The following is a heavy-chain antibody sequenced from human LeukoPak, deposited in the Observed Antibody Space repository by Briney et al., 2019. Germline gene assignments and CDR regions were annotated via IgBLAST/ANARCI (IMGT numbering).Heavy chain of an antibody. CDR3: ARRSIYCSGGSCNDY. CDR2: IDPSDSYT. CDR1: GYRFTSYW. J-gene: IGHJ4*02. V-gene: IGHV5-10-1*01. Sequence: GESLKIPCQGSGYRFTSYWISWVRQLPGKGLEWMGRIDPSDSYTNYSPSFQGHVTISANKSISTAHLQWSSLKASDTAMYYCARRSIYCSGGSCNDYWGQGTLVTVSS. D-gene: IGHD2-15*01.